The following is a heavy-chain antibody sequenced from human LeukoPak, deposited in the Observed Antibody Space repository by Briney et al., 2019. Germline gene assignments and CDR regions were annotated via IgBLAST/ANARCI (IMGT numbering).Heavy chain of an antibody. D-gene: IGHD3-22*01. V-gene: IGHV3-53*01. CDR1: GFTVSSNC. Sequence: GGSLRLSCAASGFTVSSNCMGWVRQAPGKGLEWVSFIYSGGSTYYEDSVKGRFTISRDNSKNTLYLQMNSLRAEDTAVYYCARRAGDYSHPYDYWGQGTLVTVSS. CDR2: IYSGGST. CDR3: ARRAGDYSHPYDY. J-gene: IGHJ4*02.